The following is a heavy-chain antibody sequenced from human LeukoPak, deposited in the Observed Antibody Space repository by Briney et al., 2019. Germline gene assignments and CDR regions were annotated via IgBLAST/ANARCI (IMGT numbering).Heavy chain of an antibody. V-gene: IGHV4-34*04. Sequence: SETLSLTCAVYGGSFSGYFWSWIRQPPGKGLEWIGEINHSGTTNLNPSLRSRATISLDTSKNQFFLKVRSVTAADTAVYFCAREPRHGDTVWSFDYWGQGNLVTVSS. D-gene: IGHD5-24*01. CDR1: GGSFSGYF. CDR3: AREPRHGDTVWSFDY. J-gene: IGHJ4*02. CDR2: INHSGTT.